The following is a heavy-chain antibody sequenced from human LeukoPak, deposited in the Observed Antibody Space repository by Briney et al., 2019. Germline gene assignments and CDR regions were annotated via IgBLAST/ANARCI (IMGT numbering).Heavy chain of an antibody. V-gene: IGHV1-69*06. D-gene: IGHD2-15*01. CDR1: GGTFSSYA. CDR2: IIPIFGTA. J-gene: IGHJ5*02. CDR3: AASDPEYCSGGSCYSWSSRWFDP. Sequence: ASVKVSCKASGGTFSSYAISWVRQAPGQGLEWMGGIIPIFGTANYAQKFQGRVTITADKSTSTAYMELSSLRSEDTAVYYCAASDPEYCSGGSCYSWSSRWFDPWGQGTLVTVSS.